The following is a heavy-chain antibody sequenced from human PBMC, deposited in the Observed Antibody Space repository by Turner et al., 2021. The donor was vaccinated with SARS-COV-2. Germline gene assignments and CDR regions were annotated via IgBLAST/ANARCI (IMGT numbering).Heavy chain of an antibody. J-gene: IGHJ5*02. CDR1: GFTFSNCD. Sequence: EVQLVDSGGGLVQAGGSLRPSCAASGFTFSNCDMHWVRQATGKGLECVSAVGTAGDTYYPGSVKGRFTISRENGKNSLYLQMNSLRAGDTAVYYCARAKFRGLISWFDPWGQGTLVTVSS. V-gene: IGHV3-13*04. D-gene: IGHD3-10*01. CDR2: VGTAGDT. CDR3: ARAKFRGLISWFDP.